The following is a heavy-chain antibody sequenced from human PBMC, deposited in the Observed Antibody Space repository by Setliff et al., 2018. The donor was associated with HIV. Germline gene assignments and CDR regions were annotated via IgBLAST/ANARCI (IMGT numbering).Heavy chain of an antibody. Sequence: PSETLSLTCTVSGGSISSYYWSWIRQPPGRGLEWIGYIYYGGSTNYNPSLKSRVTISVDTSKNQFSLKLSSVTAADTAVYYCARGQGCGGGCHYAFEMWGQGTMVTV. V-gene: IGHV4-59*01. CDR2: IYYGGST. J-gene: IGHJ3*02. D-gene: IGHD2-21*01. CDR3: ARGQGCGGGCHYAFEM. CDR1: GGSISSYY.